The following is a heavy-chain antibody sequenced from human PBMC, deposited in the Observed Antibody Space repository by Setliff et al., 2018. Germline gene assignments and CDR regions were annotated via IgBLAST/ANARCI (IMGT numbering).Heavy chain of an antibody. Sequence: RLSCAASGFTFSNYAMNWVRQAPGKGLEWVSVISDSGGTTYYADSVKGRFTISRDNSKNTLYLQMNSLRAEDTAVYYCAKKLPGVRYFDYCGQGTLVTVSS. CDR1: GFTFSNYA. D-gene: IGHD1-7*01. CDR3: AKKLPGVRYFDY. V-gene: IGHV3-23*01. CDR2: ISDSGGTT. J-gene: IGHJ4*02.